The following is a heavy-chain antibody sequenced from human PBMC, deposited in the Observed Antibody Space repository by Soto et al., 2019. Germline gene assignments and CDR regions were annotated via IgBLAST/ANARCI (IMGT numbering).Heavy chain of an antibody. D-gene: IGHD2-2*01. V-gene: IGHV3-23*01. J-gene: IGHJ4*02. CDR2: ISGSGGST. CDR1: GFTFSSYA. CDR3: AKEINVVVPAAHDY. Sequence: LRLSCAASGFTFSSYAMSWVRQAPGKGLEWVSGISGSGGSTYYADSVKGRFTISRDNSKNTLYLQMNSLRAEDTAVYYCAKEINVVVPAAHDYWGQGTLVTVS.